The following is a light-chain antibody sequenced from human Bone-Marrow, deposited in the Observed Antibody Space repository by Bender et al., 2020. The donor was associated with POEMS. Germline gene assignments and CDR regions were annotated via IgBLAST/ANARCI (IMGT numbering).Light chain of an antibody. CDR3: SSYAGSNNV. V-gene: IGLV2-14*01. J-gene: IGLJ1*01. CDR2: DVS. Sequence: QSALTQPASVSGSPGQSITISCTGTSSDVGGYNYVSWYQQHPGKAPKLMIYDVSHRPSGVSNRFSGSKSGNTASLTVSGLQAEDEADYYCSSYAGSNNVFGTGTKVTVL. CDR1: SSDVGGYNY.